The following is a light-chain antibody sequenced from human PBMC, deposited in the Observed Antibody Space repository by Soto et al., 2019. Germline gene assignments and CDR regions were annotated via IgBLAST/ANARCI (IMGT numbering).Light chain of an antibody. CDR2: DAS. CDR3: QQYNSYYPLT. CDR1: QSISSW. J-gene: IGKJ1*01. V-gene: IGKV1-5*01. Sequence: DIQITQSPSTLSASVGDRVTITCRASQSISSWLAWYQQKPGKAPKLLIYDASSLESGVPSRFSGSGSGTDFTLTISSLQPDDFADYYCQQYNSYYPLTFGQGTKVDIK.